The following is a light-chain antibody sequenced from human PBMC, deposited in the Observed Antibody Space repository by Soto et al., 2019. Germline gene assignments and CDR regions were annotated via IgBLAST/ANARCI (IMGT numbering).Light chain of an antibody. CDR2: GNS. Sequence: QSVLTQPPSVSGAPGQRVTIYCTGSSSNIGAGYDVHWYQQLPGTAPKLLIYGNSNRPSGVPERFSGSKSGTSASLAITGLQAEDEADYYCQSYDSSLRVVFGGGTKLTVL. J-gene: IGLJ2*01. CDR3: QSYDSSLRVV. CDR1: SSNIGAGYD. V-gene: IGLV1-40*01.